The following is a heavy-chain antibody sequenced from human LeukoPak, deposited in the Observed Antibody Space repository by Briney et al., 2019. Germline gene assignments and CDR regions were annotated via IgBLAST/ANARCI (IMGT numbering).Heavy chain of an antibody. J-gene: IGHJ6*03. CDR1: GYTFTSYG. V-gene: IGHV1-2*02. CDR2: INPDSGGT. CDR3: AREGSSQSYYYFYYYMDV. Sequence: ASVKVSCKASGYTFTSYGINWVRQAPGQGLEWMGWINPDSGGTNYAPKFQGRVTMTWDTSISTAYLELSRLRSDDTAVYYCAREGSSQSYYYFYYYMDVWGKGTPVTVSS. D-gene: IGHD3-10*01.